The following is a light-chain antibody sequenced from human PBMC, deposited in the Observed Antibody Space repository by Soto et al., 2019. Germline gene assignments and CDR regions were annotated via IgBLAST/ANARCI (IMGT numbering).Light chain of an antibody. V-gene: IGKV3-15*01. Sequence: EIVMTQSPATLSVSPGERATLSCRASQSVSSNLAWYQQKPGQAPRLLIYGASTRATDIPARFSGSGSGTEFTLTISSLQSEDFAVYYCQQYNNWPHALTFGGGIKVEIK. CDR3: QQYNNWPHALT. CDR2: GAS. CDR1: QSVSSN. J-gene: IGKJ4*01.